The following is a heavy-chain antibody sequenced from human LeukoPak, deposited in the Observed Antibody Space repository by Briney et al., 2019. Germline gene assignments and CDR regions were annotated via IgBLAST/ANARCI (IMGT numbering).Heavy chain of an antibody. J-gene: IGHJ4*02. Sequence: GGSLRLSCAASGFTFSDAWMRWVRQVPGKGLEWVGRIKSKTDGGTTDYAAPVKGRFTIPRDDSNNTLYLQMNSLKTEDTAVYYCARGYYSASGAYYYWGQGTLVTVSS. V-gene: IGHV3-15*01. CDR1: GFTFSDAW. D-gene: IGHD3-10*01. CDR2: IKSKTDGGTT. CDR3: ARGYYSASGAYYY.